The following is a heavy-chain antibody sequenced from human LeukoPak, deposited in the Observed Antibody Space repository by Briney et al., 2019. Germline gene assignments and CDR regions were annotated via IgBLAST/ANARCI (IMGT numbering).Heavy chain of an antibody. CDR3: ARVAKVGVAAAGTPGAFDI. D-gene: IGHD6-13*01. CDR2: IKQDGSEK. J-gene: IGHJ3*02. V-gene: IGHV3-7*01. CDR1: GFTFSSYW. Sequence: GGSLRLSCAASGFTFSSYWMSWVRQAPGKGLEWVANIKQDGSEKYCVDSVKGRFTISRDNAKNSLYLQMNSLRAEDTAVYYCARVAKVGVAAAGTPGAFDIWGQGTMVTVSS.